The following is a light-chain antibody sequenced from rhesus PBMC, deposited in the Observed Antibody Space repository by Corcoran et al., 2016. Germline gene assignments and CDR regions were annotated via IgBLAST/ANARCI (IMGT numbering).Light chain of an antibody. J-gene: IGKJ3*01. Sequence: DIQMTQSPSSLSASVGDTVTITCRASQSIRNWLDWYQQKPGKAPKLLLYKASSLQSGVPSRFSGSGSGTDFTLTISSLQPEDFATYYCLQYSSSPFTFGPGTKLDIK. CDR3: LQYSSSPFT. CDR2: KAS. CDR1: QSIRNW. V-gene: IGKV1-22*01.